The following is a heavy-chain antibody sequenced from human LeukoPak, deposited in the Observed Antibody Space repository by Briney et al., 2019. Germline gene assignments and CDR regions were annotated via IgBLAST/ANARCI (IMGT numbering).Heavy chain of an antibody. CDR1: GYTFTSHG. D-gene: IGHD3-22*01. CDR3: AQYYYDSSGSYYFDY. Sequence: ASVKVSCKASGYTFTSHGINWVRQAPGQGLEWMGWISAYNGNTNYAQKFQGRVTITADESTSTAYMELSSLRSEDTAVYYCAQYYYDSSGSYYFDYWGQGTLVTVSS. CDR2: ISAYNGNT. V-gene: IGHV1-18*01. J-gene: IGHJ4*02.